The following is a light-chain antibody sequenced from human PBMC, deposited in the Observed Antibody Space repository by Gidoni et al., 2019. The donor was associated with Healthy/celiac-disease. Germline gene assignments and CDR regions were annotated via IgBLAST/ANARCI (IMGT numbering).Light chain of an antibody. Sequence: EIVLTQSPATLSLSPGERATLSCRASQSVSSYLAWYQQKPGQAPRLLIYDASNRATGIPARFSGSGSGTDFTLTISSLEPEDFAVYYCQQSLYTFXQXTKLEIK. V-gene: IGKV3-11*01. CDR2: DAS. CDR1: QSVSSY. CDR3: QQSLYT. J-gene: IGKJ2*01.